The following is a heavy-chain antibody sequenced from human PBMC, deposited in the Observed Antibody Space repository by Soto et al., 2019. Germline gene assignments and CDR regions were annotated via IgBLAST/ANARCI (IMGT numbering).Heavy chain of an antibody. Sequence: GGSLRLSCAASGFTFSSYWMSWVRQAPGKGLEWVANIKQDGSEKYYVDSVKGRFTISRDNAKNSLYLQMNSLRAEDTAVYYCARDTGYYYDSSGYAFDIWGQGTIVTVSS. CDR3: ARDTGYYYDSSGYAFDI. J-gene: IGHJ3*02. V-gene: IGHV3-7*03. CDR1: GFTFSSYW. D-gene: IGHD3-22*01. CDR2: IKQDGSEK.